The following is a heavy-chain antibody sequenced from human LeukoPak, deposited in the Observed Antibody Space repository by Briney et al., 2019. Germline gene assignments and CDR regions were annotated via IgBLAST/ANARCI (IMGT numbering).Heavy chain of an antibody. CDR1: EFTFSSYA. V-gene: IGHV3-33*06. Sequence: GSLRLSCSASEFTFSSYAMSLVRQAPGKGLEWVAAIWYDGSNKYYADSVKGRFTISRDNSKNTLYLQMNSLRAEDTAVYYCAKDRLHCSGGSCYSGYFDYWGQGTLVTVSS. D-gene: IGHD2-15*01. J-gene: IGHJ4*02. CDR2: IWYDGSNK. CDR3: AKDRLHCSGGSCYSGYFDY.